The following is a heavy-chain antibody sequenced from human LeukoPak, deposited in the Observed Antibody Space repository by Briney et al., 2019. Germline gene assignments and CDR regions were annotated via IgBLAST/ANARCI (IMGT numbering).Heavy chain of an antibody. Sequence: GGSLRLSCAASGFTFSSYWMTWVRQAPGKGLEWVANIKQDGSEKYYVDSVKGRFTISKDNAKNSLYLEMNSLRAEDTAVYYCARGSGITVIRGIIRYFDYWGQGTLVTVSS. J-gene: IGHJ4*02. CDR1: GFTFSSYW. D-gene: IGHD3-10*01. V-gene: IGHV3-7*01. CDR2: IKQDGSEK. CDR3: ARGSGITVIRGIIRYFDY.